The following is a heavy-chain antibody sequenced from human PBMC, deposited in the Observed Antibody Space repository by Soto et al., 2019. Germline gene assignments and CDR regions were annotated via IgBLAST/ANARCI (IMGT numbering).Heavy chain of an antibody. Sequence: GASVKLSCTASGYTFTSYYIQWVRQAPRQGLEWMGIINPSGGSTNYAQKFQGRVTFTRDTSASTVYMEVSSLRSEDTAVYYCARAAYYYESSGYYPGDYWGQGTLVTVSS. CDR2: INPSGGST. CDR1: GYTFTSYY. D-gene: IGHD3-22*01. V-gene: IGHV1-46*01. J-gene: IGHJ4*02. CDR3: ARAAYYYESSGYYPGDY.